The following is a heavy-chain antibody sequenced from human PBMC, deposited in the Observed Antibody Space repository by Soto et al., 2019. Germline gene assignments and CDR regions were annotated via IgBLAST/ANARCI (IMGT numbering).Heavy chain of an antibody. CDR3: ARDGASGRGRWFDP. D-gene: IGHD1-26*01. Sequence: SATLALTCPVSGCSISTYYWSWIRQPPGKGLEWIGYVYYSGSTNYNLSLKSRVTISVDTSKNQLSLKLSSVTAADTAVYYCARDGASGRGRWFDPWGQGFLVTVS. CDR2: VYYSGST. V-gene: IGHV4-59*01. CDR1: GCSISTYY. J-gene: IGHJ5*02.